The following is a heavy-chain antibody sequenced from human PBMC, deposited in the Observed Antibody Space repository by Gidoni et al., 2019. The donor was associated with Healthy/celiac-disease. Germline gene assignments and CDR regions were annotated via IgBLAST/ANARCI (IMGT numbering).Heavy chain of an antibody. J-gene: IGHJ5*02. CDR3: ARNVVVLGEWFDP. CDR1: GFSLSNARMG. V-gene: IGHV2-26*01. D-gene: IGHD2-15*01. CDR2: IFSNDEK. Sequence: QVTLKESGPVLVKHTETLTLTCTVSGFSLSNARMGVRWIRQPPGKALEWLAHIFSNDEKSYSTSLKSRLTISKDTSKSQVVLTMTNMDPVDTATYYCARNVVVLGEWFDPWGQGTLVTVSS.